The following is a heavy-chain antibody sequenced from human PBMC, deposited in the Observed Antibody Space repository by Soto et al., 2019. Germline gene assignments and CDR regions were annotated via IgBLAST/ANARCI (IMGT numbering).Heavy chain of an antibody. Sequence: PSETLSLTCTVSGCSISSYYWSWIRQPPGKGLEWIGYIYYSGSTNYNPSLKSRVTISVDTSKNQFSLKLSSVTAADTAVYYCAREGGGDYVLDYYYYMDVWGKGTTVTVSS. D-gene: IGHD4-17*01. V-gene: IGHV4-59*01. CDR2: IYYSGST. CDR3: AREGGGDYVLDYYYYMDV. J-gene: IGHJ6*03. CDR1: GCSISSYY.